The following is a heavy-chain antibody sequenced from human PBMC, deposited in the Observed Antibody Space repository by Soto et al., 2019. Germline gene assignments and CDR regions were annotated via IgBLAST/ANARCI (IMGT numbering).Heavy chain of an antibody. CDR2: IYYSGST. V-gene: IGHV4-30-4*01. CDR3: ATFGVIGEPFDY. J-gene: IGHJ4*02. D-gene: IGHD3-10*01. Sequence: QVQLQESGPGLVKPSQTLSLTCTVSGGSISSGDYYWSWIRQPPGKGLAWIGYIYYSGSTYYNPSLKSRVTLSLDTPSNQFSLRLSSLTAADTAVYYCATFGVIGEPFDYWGQGTLVTVSS. CDR1: GGSISSGDYY.